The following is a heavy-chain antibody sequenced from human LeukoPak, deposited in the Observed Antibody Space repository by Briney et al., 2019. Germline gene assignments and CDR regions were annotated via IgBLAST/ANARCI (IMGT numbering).Heavy chain of an antibody. CDR1: GFTFSNYW. J-gene: IGHJ3*02. CDR2: IKQDGSEK. D-gene: IGHD3-3*01. V-gene: IGHV3-7*01. CDR3: ARDLSPRSIFGVVPDAFDI. Sequence: GGSLRLSCAASGFTFSNYWMSWVRQAPGKGLEWVANIKQDGSEKYYVDSVKGRFTISRDNAKNSLYLQMNSLRAEDTAVYYCARDLSPRSIFGVVPDAFDIWGQGTMVTVSS.